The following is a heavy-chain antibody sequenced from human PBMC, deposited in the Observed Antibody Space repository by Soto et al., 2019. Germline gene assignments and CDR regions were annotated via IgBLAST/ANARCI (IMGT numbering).Heavy chain of an antibody. V-gene: IGHV4-4*02. CDR2: IYHSGST. CDR3: ARGKGGTSKIVMSNYYYGMDV. J-gene: IGHJ6*02. CDR1: GGSISSSNW. D-gene: IGHD1-26*01. Sequence: PSETLSLTCAVSGGSISSSNWWSWVRQPPGKGLEWIGEIYHSGSTNYNPSLKSRVTISVDKSKNQFSLKLSSVTAADTAVYYCARGKGGTSKIVMSNYYYGMDVWGQGTTVTVS.